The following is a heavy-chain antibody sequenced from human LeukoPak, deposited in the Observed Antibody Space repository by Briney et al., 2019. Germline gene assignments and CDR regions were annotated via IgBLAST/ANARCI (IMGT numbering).Heavy chain of an antibody. V-gene: IGHV3-11*01. Sequence: GGSLRLSCAGSGFIFSDFYMSWIRQAPGKGLEWVSLIYSSSDYVYYADSVKGRFTISRDNAKNSLYLQMNSLRAEDTAVYYCARSQWNPGKTTQTTWGQGTLVTVSS. D-gene: IGHD1-1*01. CDR3: ARSQWNPGKTTQTT. J-gene: IGHJ5*02. CDR1: GFIFSDFY. CDR2: IYSSSDYV.